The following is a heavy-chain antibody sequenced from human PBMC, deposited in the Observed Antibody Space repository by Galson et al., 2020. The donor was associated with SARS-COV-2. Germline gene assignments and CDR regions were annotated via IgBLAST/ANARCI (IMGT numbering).Heavy chain of an antibody. CDR1: GGSMSISNW. Sequence: ASETLSLTCSVSGGSMSISNWWTWVRQSPGKGLEWIGEIFHTGTTDYNPSLKSRVTISVDKSRNQFSLDLSSVTAADTAVYYCARGWRQHLVKVDSYYHALDVWGQGTTVTVSS. CDR2: IFHTGTT. CDR3: ARGWRQHLVKVDSYYHALDV. J-gene: IGHJ6*02. D-gene: IGHD6-13*01. V-gene: IGHV4-4*02.